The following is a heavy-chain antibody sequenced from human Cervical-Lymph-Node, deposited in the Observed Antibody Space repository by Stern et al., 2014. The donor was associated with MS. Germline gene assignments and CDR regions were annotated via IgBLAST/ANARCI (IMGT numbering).Heavy chain of an antibody. CDR1: GGTFSNYA. Sequence: QVQLGQSGAEVKKPGSSVKVSCKASGGTFSNYAINWVRQAPGQGLEWMGGIIPLFGTAHYAQKFQGRVRITADESTSTAYMDLSSLRSEDTAVYYCAVEHCGGDCHMLLGMDVWGQGTTVIVSS. CDR2: IIPLFGTA. D-gene: IGHD2-21*02. CDR3: AVEHCGGDCHMLLGMDV. J-gene: IGHJ6*02. V-gene: IGHV1-69*01.